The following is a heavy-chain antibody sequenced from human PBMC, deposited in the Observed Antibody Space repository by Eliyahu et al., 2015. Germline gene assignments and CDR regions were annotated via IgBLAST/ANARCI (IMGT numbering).Heavy chain of an antibody. CDR1: GYMFRNFA. CDR2: INAGNGDT. J-gene: IGHJ5*02. CDR3: MREIALVWFDP. D-gene: IGHD2-21*01. V-gene: IGHV1-3*01. Sequence: QVHLVQSGAEVKKPGASVTVSCKASGYMFRNFAIHWVRQAPGQRFEWMGLINAGNGDTKYSQNFQGRLTMTRETSANTVYMALSSLTSDDTAVYYRMREIALVWFDPWGQGTLVTVSA.